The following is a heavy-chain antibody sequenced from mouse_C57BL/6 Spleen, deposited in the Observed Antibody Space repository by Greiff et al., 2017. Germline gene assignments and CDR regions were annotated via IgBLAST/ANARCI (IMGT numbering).Heavy chain of an antibody. Sequence: EVQLQQSGAELVKPGASVKLSCTASGFNIKDYYMHWVKQRTEQGLEWIGRIDPEDGEPKYAPKFQGQATITADTSSNTAYLQLSSLTSEDTAVYYCARDDYGAWFAYWGQGTLVTVSA. V-gene: IGHV14-2*01. J-gene: IGHJ3*01. D-gene: IGHD2-4*01. CDR3: ARDDYGAWFAY. CDR2: IDPEDGEP. CDR1: GFNIKDYY.